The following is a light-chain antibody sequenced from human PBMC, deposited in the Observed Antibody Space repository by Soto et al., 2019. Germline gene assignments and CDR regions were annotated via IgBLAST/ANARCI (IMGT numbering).Light chain of an antibody. CDR3: QHARSFPIT. J-gene: IGKJ5*01. V-gene: IGKV1-12*01. CDR1: QNIAKW. Sequence: DIQMTQSPSSVSASVGDRVTITCRASQNIAKWIAWYQQKPGKAPQLLIYAASSLRGGVPTRFSGSGSGTDFTLTISSLQPEDFATYACQHARSFPITFGQGTRLE. CDR2: AAS.